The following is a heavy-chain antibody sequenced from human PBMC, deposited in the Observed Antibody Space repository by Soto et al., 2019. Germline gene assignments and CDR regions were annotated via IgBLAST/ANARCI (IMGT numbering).Heavy chain of an antibody. CDR1: GFTFTSSA. Sequence: QMQLVQSGPEVKKPGTSVKVSCKASGFTFTSSAVQWVRQARGQRLEWIGWIVVGSGNTNYAQKFQERVTITRDMSTSTAYMELSSLSSEDTAVYYCAADPPNSWYQVRDYYGMDVWGQGTTVTVSS. CDR3: AADPPNSWYQVRDYYGMDV. V-gene: IGHV1-58*01. D-gene: IGHD6-13*01. J-gene: IGHJ6*02. CDR2: IVVGSGNT.